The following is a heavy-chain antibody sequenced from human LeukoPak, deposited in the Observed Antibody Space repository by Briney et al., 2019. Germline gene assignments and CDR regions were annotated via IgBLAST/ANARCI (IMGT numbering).Heavy chain of an antibody. V-gene: IGHV3-20*04. J-gene: IGHJ4*02. CDR3: AKDQEDFSVGSQDY. Sequence: GGSLRLSCAASGFTFDDYGMSWVRQAPGKGLEWVSGINWNGGSTGYADSVKGRFTISRDNAKNSLYLQMNSLRAEDTAVYYCAKDQEDFSVGSQDYWGQGTLVTVSS. CDR2: INWNGGST. CDR1: GFTFDDYG. D-gene: IGHD5/OR15-5a*01.